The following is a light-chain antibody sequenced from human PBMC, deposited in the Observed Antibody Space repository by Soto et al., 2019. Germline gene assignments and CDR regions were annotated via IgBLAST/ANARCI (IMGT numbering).Light chain of an antibody. J-gene: IGKJ4*01. CDR3: MQALQAPRT. V-gene: IGKV2-28*01. CDR2: LGS. CDR1: QSLLHSNGYNY. Sequence: DIVMTQSPLSLPVTPGEPASISCRSSQSLLHSNGYNYLDWYLQKPGQSPQLLIYLGSNRAYGGPDRFSGSGSGTDFTLTISRVEAEDVGVYYCMQALQAPRTFGVGAKVEIK.